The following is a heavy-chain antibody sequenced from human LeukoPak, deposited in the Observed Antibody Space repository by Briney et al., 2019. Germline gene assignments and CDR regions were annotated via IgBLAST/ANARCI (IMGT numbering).Heavy chain of an antibody. CDR3: AKHQIDSGGYSGGFDD. D-gene: IGHD3-22*01. CDR2: ITPSGDRT. J-gene: IGHJ4*02. V-gene: IGHV3-23*01. Sequence: GGSLRLSCTASGFSFSTSPMGWVRQAPGKGLQWVSAITPSGDRTFYADSVKGRFTMFRDNSKNTLYLQMNSLTAGDTALYYCAKHQIDSGGYSGGFDDWGQGALVTVSP. CDR1: GFSFSTSP.